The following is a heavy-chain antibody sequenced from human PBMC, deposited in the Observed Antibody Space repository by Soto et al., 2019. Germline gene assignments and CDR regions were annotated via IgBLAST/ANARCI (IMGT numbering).Heavy chain of an antibody. V-gene: IGHV1-2*02. Sequence: GASVKVSCKASGYTFTGHYMHWVRQAPGQGLEWMGWVNPNSGDTDYAQTFKGRVTVTTDTSINTAYMELSSLRSEDTAVYYCASAHYDFWSGSRYGMDVWGQGTTVTVSS. CDR1: GYTFTGHY. D-gene: IGHD3-3*01. J-gene: IGHJ6*02. CDR2: VNPNSGDT. CDR3: ASAHYDFWSGSRYGMDV.